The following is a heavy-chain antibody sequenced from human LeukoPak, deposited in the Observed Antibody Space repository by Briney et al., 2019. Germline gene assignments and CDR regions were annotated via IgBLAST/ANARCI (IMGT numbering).Heavy chain of an antibody. CDR2: IYHSGST. J-gene: IGHJ4*02. V-gene: IGHV4-38-2*01. CDR3: ARRCISTSCYLY. CDR1: GYSISSGNY. D-gene: IGHD2-2*01. Sequence: SETLSLTCAVSGYSISSGNYWGWIRQPPGKGLQWIGSIYHSGSTFYNASLESRVTISVDTSKNQFSLKLSSVTAADTAVYYCARRCISTSCYLYWGQGTLVAVSS.